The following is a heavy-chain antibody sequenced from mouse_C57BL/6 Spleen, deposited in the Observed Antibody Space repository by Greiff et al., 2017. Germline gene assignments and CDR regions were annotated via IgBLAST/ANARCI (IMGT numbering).Heavy chain of an antibody. Sequence: EVQLQQSGAELVKPGASVKVSCKASGYTFTSYWMHWVKQRPGQGLEWIGRIDPANGNTKYAPKFQGKATITADTSSNTAYLQLSSLTSEDTAIYYCARESTVVATGYFDYWGQGTTLTVSS. J-gene: IGHJ2*01. CDR1: GYTFTSYW. D-gene: IGHD1-1*01. CDR2: IDPANGNT. V-gene: IGHV14-3*01. CDR3: ARESTVVATGYFDY.